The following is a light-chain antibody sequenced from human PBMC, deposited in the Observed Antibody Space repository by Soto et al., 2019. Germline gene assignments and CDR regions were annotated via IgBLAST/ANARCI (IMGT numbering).Light chain of an antibody. V-gene: IGKV3-20*01. Sequence: ETVLTQSPGTLSLSPGERATLSCRASQTIRSNYVSWYRQTPGQAPRLLIYGASNRATGITDRFSGSGSGTEFTLIISSLEPEDFALYYCQQYGSSPWTFGQGTKVEIK. CDR3: QQYGSSPWT. J-gene: IGKJ1*01. CDR2: GAS. CDR1: QTIRSNY.